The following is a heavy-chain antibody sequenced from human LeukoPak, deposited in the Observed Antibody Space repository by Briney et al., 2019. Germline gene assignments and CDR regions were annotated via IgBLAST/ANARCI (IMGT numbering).Heavy chain of an antibody. Sequence: ASVKVSCKASGYTFTSYGISWVRQAPGQGREWMGWISAYNGNTNYAQKLQGRVTMTTDTSTSTAYMELRSLRSDDTAVYYCARARSYDSSGYSYFDYWGQGTLVTVSS. D-gene: IGHD3-22*01. V-gene: IGHV1-18*01. CDR3: ARARSYDSSGYSYFDY. CDR1: GYTFTSYG. CDR2: ISAYNGNT. J-gene: IGHJ4*02.